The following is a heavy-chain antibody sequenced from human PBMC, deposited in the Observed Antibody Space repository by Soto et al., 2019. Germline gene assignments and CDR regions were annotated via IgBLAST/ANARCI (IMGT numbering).Heavy chain of an antibody. Sequence: GGSLRLSCAASGFTFSSYAMHWVRQAPGKGLEWVAVISYDGSNKYYADSVKGRFTISRDNSKNTLYLQMNSLRAEDTAVYYCARGFDSYGMDGWGQGTTVTVSS. J-gene: IGHJ6*02. CDR2: ISYDGSNK. CDR3: ARGFDSYGMDG. D-gene: IGHD3-22*01. V-gene: IGHV3-30*04. CDR1: GFTFSSYA.